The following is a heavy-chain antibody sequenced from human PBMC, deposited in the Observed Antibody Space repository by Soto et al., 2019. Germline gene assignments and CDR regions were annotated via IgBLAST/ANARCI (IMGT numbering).Heavy chain of an antibody. CDR1: GYTFTSYG. Sequence: GASVKVSCKASGYTFTSYGISWVRQAPGQGLEWMGWISAYNVNTNYAQKLQGRVTMTTDTSTSTAYMELRSLRSDDTAVYYCAREEESGIAARSYYYYGMDVWGQGNTVTVSS. CDR2: ISAYNVNT. V-gene: IGHV1-18*04. D-gene: IGHD6-6*01. CDR3: AREEESGIAARSYYYYGMDV. J-gene: IGHJ6*02.